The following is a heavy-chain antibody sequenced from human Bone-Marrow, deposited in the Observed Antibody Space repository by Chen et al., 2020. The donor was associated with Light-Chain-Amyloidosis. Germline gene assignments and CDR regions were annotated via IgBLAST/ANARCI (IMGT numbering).Heavy chain of an antibody. CDR1: GYTFTGYY. J-gene: IGHJ6*02. D-gene: IGHD4-17*01. CDR3: ARGEVTTSFYYYGMDV. Sequence: LQLAQSGAAGKKPGASVKVSCKASGYTFTGYYMHWVRQAPGQGLEWMGWINPNSGGTNYAQKFQGWVTRTRDTSISTAYMELGRLISDDTAVYYCARGEVTTSFYYYGMDVWGQGTTVTVSS. V-gene: IGHV1-2*04. CDR2: INPNSGGT.